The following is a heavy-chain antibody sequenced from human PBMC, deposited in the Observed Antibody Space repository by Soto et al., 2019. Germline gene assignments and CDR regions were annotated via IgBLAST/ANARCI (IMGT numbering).Heavy chain of an antibody. D-gene: IGHD3-22*01. CDR1: GFSLSTDGLG. V-gene: IGHV2-5*01. Sequence: QVTLKESGPTLVRPTQTLTLTCTFSGFSLSTDGLGVGWVRQPPGKALEWLALIYWHDEKHYSPSLQSRLTIPKDTSKNQVVLTMTNMDPVDTATYYCVHRPGYYDTNPYIWGQGILITVSS. J-gene: IGHJ4*02. CDR3: VHRPGYYDTNPYI. CDR2: IYWHDEK.